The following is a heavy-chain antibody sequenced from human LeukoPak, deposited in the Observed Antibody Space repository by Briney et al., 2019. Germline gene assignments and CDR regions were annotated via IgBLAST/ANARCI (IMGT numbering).Heavy chain of an antibody. Sequence: GGTLRLSCAGSGFTFSSFGMSWVRQTPGKGLEWVSGISGSGGSTYYADSVKGRFTISRDNAENSLYLQMNSLRAEDTAVYYCARDRWGYSYGGYWGQGTLVTVSS. D-gene: IGHD5-18*01. CDR3: ARDRWGYSYGGY. CDR1: GFTFSSFG. V-gene: IGHV3-23*01. J-gene: IGHJ4*02. CDR2: ISGSGGST.